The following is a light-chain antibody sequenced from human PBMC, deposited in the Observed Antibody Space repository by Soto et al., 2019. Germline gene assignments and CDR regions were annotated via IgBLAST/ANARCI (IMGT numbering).Light chain of an antibody. J-gene: IGKJ3*01. Sequence: DIQLTKSPSFLSSSVGDRITISCRASQDISNYLVWYQQKPGKAPKPLIYAASTLQSGVPSRFSGSGAGTEFTLTISSLQPEDFATYYCQQLNSYPLTFGPGTKVDI. CDR1: QDISNY. CDR3: QQLNSYPLT. CDR2: AAS. V-gene: IGKV1-9*01.